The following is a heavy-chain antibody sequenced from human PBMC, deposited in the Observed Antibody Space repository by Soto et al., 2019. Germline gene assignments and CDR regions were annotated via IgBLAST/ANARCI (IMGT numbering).Heavy chain of an antibody. CDR1: GYTFTSYD. D-gene: IGHD3-3*01. V-gene: IGHV1-8*01. CDR2: MNPNSGNI. CDR3: AREKSGYYDY. J-gene: IGHJ4*02. Sequence: QVQLVQSGAEVKKPGASVKVSCKASGYTFTSYDINWVRQATGQGLEWMGWMNPNSGNIGYAQQFQGRVTMTRNTSINTANMELRSLRSEDTAVYYCAREKSGYYDYWGQGTLVTVSS.